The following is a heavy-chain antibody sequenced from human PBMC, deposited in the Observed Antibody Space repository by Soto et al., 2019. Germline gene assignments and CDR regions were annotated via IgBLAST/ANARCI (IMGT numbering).Heavy chain of an antibody. Sequence: EVQLVESGGGLVEPGGSLRLSCAASGFIFSDHYMDWVRQDPGKGLEWIGRVRDKANGYTTEYAASVRGRFTVSRDYSNHSLDLQRNSLQIEDTAMYYCVRNLASGATYYTDYGRQATLLTVSS. CDR3: VRNLASGATYYTDY. D-gene: IGHD2-2*02. CDR2: VRDKANGYTT. CDR1: GFIFSDHY. J-gene: IGHJ4*02. V-gene: IGHV3-72*01.